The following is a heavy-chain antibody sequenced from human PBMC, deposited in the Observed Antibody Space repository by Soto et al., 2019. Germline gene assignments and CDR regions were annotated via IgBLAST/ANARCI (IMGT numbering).Heavy chain of an antibody. J-gene: IGHJ5*02. D-gene: IGHD6-19*01. CDR1: GFTFTSSA. CDR3: AAEGRSNWFDP. V-gene: IGHV1-58*01. Sequence: QMQLVQSGPEVKKPGTSVKVSCKASGFTFTSSAVQWVRQARGQRLEWIGWIVVGSGNTNYAQKFQERVTITRDMSTSTAYMELSSLRSEDTAVYYCAAEGRSNWFDPWGQGTLVTVSS. CDR2: IVVGSGNT.